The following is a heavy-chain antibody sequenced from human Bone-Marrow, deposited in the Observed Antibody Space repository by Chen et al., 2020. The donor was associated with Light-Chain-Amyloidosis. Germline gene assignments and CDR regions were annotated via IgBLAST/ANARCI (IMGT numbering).Heavy chain of an antibody. D-gene: IGHD3-10*01. CDR1: GFNFSSFG. V-gene: IGHV3-23*04. J-gene: IGHJ4*02. Sequence: EVQLVESGGGLVQPGGSLRLSCATSGFNFSSFGMSWVRQAPGKGLEWVSTVSGSTVSTYYAGAVKGRFIISRDNSKSTLYLQMNSPRAGDTAVYFCTRKGGYFDFWGQGSLVTVSS. CDR3: TRKGGYFDF. CDR2: VSGSTVST.